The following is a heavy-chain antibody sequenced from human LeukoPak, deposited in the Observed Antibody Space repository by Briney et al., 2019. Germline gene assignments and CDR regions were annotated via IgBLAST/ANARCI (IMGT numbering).Heavy chain of an antibody. J-gene: IGHJ4*02. D-gene: IGHD5-12*01. Sequence: PGGSLRLSCAASGFTFRSYWMSWVRQAPGKGLEWVANINQAGSVQYYVDSVKGRFTISRDDAKNSLDVQMNSLREEDTAVYYCARVGYSGWNLEYWGQGTLVTVSS. CDR1: GFTFRSYW. CDR3: ARVGYSGWNLEY. CDR2: INQAGSVQ. V-gene: IGHV3-7*01.